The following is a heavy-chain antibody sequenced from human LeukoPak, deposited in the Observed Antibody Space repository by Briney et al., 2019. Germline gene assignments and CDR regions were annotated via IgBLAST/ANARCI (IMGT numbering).Heavy chain of an antibody. CDR1: GGSTIGSTPY. J-gene: IGHJ4*02. CDR3: ARGYDY. D-gene: IGHD3-22*01. Sequence: SETLSLTSTLSGGSTIGSTPYWGSIRQPPGKGLDWLGIINYSGSTYYNPSLRSRFPISVDMSKNPFTFNLNSVTPSDPAEFSWARGYDYWGQGTLVTVSS. V-gene: IGHV4-39*01. CDR2: INYSGST.